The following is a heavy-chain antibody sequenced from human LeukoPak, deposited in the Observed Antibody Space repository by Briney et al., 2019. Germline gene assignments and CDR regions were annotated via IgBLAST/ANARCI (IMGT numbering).Heavy chain of an antibody. J-gene: IGHJ5*02. Sequence: ASVKVSCKASGYTFNSYAMNWVRQAPGQGLEWMGWINTNTGNPMYAQGFTGRFVFSLNTSVSTAYLQISSLKAEDTAVYYCARKLSDSTSAWGQGTLVTVSS. V-gene: IGHV7-4-1*02. D-gene: IGHD6-6*01. CDR1: GYTFNSYA. CDR2: INTNTGNP. CDR3: ARKLSDSTSA.